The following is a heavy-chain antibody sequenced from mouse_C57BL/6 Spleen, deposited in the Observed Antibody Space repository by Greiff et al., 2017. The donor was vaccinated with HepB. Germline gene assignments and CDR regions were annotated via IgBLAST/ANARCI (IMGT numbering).Heavy chain of an antibody. CDR3: ARLRGYDGPLDY. V-gene: IGHV1-82*01. CDR1: GYAFSSSW. D-gene: IGHD2-2*01. Sequence: QVQLQQSGPELVKPGASVKISCKASGYAFSSSWMNWVKQRPGKGLEWIGRIYPGDGDTNYNGKFKGKATLTADKSSSTAYMQLSSLTSEDSAVYFCARLRGYDGPLDYWGQGTTLTVSS. CDR2: IYPGDGDT. J-gene: IGHJ2*01.